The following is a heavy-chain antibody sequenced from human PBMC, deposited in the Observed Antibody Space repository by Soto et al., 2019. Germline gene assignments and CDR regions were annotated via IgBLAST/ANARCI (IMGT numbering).Heavy chain of an antibody. CDR3: SRGLEV. Sequence: EVQLVESGGGLVQPGGSLRLSCAASGFSFSDSWVDWVRQAPGKGLEWVANIGQDGSEKYYVDSVKGRFTISRDNAKNSVYLQMTTLRAEDTAVYYCSRGLEVWGQGTTVTVSS. CDR1: GFSFSDSW. J-gene: IGHJ6*02. V-gene: IGHV3-7*04. CDR2: IGQDGSEK.